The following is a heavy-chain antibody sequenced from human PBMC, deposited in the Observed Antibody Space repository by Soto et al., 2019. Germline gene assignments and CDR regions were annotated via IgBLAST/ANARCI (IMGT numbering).Heavy chain of an antibody. CDR1: GFTFSSYA. D-gene: IGHD3-9*01. CDR3: AKETQRYFDWLFEANWFDP. CDR2: ISGSGGST. J-gene: IGHJ5*02. Sequence: GGSLRLSCAASGFTFSSYAMSWVRQAPGKGLEWVSAISGSGGSTYYADSVKGRFTISRDNSKNTLYLQMNSLRAEDTAVYYCAKETQRYFDWLFEANWFDPWGQGTLVTVSS. V-gene: IGHV3-23*01.